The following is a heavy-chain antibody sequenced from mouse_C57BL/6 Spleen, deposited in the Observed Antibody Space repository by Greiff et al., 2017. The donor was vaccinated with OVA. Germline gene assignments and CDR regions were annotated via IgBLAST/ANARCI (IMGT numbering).Heavy chain of an antibody. D-gene: IGHD1-1*01. CDR1: GYTFTSYW. CDR2: IHPNSGST. CDR3: ARGKAYGSSHWYFDV. V-gene: IGHV1-64*01. Sequence: VQLQQPGAELVKPGASVKLSCKASGYTFTSYWMHWVKQRPGQGLEWIGMIHPNSGSTNYNEKFKSKATLTVDKSSSTAYMQLSSRTSEDSAVYYCARGKAYGSSHWYFDVWGTGTTVTVSS. J-gene: IGHJ1*03.